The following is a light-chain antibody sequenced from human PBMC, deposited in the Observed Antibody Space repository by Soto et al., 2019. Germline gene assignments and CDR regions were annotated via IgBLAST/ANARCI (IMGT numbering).Light chain of an antibody. CDR2: DAS. CDR3: QVRTNWSIA. V-gene: IGKV3-11*01. CDR1: HSVSSH. J-gene: IGKJ5*01. Sequence: TQSPANLSVSPGERATLXCRASHSVSSHFGWCQQKPGQAPRPLTYDASNRAHGSPARFSGTGSGTDFTRTIDNREPEDFAVYYGQVRTNWSIAFGRGTRLEIK.